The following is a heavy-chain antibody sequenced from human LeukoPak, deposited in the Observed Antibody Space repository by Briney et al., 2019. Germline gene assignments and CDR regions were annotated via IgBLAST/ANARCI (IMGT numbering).Heavy chain of an antibody. J-gene: IGHJ4*02. CDR1: GGSISSSSYY. CDR2: IYYSGST. Sequence: SETLSLTCTVSGGSISSSSYYWGWIRQPPGKGLEWIGSIYYSGSTYYNPSLKSRVTISVDTSKNQFSLKLSSVTAADTAVYYCARVWELLLDYWGQGTLVTVSS. CDR3: ARVWELLLDY. D-gene: IGHD1-26*01. V-gene: IGHV4-39*07.